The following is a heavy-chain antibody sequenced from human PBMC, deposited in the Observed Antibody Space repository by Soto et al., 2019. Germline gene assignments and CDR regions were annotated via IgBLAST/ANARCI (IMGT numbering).Heavy chain of an antibody. CDR3: ARYLPYYYDSSGLTPTIDY. CDR2: ISAYNGNT. V-gene: IGHV1-18*01. CDR1: GYTFTSYG. D-gene: IGHD3-22*01. J-gene: IGHJ4*02. Sequence: GASVKVSCKASGYTFTSYGISWVRQAPGQGLEWMGRISAYNGNTNYAQKLQGRVTMTTDTSTSTAYMELRSLRSDDTAVYYCARYLPYYYDSSGLTPTIDYWGQGTLVTVSS.